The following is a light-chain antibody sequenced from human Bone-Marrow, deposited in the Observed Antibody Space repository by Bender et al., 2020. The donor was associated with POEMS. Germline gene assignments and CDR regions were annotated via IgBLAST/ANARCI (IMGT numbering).Light chain of an antibody. J-gene: IGLJ1*01. CDR3: SSYAGSDTFYV. Sequence: SALTQPASVSGSPGQSITLSCTGTSSDVGAYDFVSWFQQHPGKAPKLVIYDVRNRPSGVSNRFSGSKSGNTASLTISGLQAEDEADYYCSSYAGSDTFYVFGTGTKVTVL. V-gene: IGLV2-14*03. CDR2: DVR. CDR1: SSDVGAYDF.